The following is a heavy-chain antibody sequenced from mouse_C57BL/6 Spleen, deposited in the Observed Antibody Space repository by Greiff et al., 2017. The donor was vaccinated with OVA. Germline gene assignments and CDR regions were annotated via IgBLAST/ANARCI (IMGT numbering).Heavy chain of an antibody. CDR2: IYPGSGST. CDR3: ARKAYYSIWFDY. J-gene: IGHJ2*01. V-gene: IGHV1-55*01. Sequence: VQLQQPGAELVKPGASVKMSCKASGYTFTSYWITWVKQRPGQGLEWIGDIYPGSGSTNYNEKFKSKATLTVDTSSSTAYMQLSSLTSEDSAVYYCARKAYYSIWFDYWGQGTTLTVSS. D-gene: IGHD2-5*01. CDR1: GYTFTSYW.